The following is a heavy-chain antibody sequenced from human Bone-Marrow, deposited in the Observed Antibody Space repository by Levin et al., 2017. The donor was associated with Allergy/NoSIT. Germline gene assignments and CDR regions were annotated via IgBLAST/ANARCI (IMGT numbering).Heavy chain of an antibody. D-gene: IGHD6-19*01. Sequence: GGSLRLSCAASGFTVSTNYMSWVRQAPGKGLEWVSVLYSGGDTFYTDSVKGRFTISRDISKNILYLQMNSLRAEDTAVYYCAKCNGWYSKGYFDRWGRGTLVTVSS. CDR3: AKCNGWYSKGYFDR. CDR1: GFTVSTNY. J-gene: IGHJ2*01. CDR2: LYSGGDT. V-gene: IGHV3-53*01.